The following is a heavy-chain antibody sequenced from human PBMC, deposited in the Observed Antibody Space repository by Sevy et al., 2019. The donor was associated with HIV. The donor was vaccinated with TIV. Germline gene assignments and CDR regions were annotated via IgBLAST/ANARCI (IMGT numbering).Heavy chain of an antibody. CDR2: ISSSSSYI. CDR1: GFTFSSYS. D-gene: IGHD6-19*01. J-gene: IGHJ3*01. Sequence: GGSLRLSCAASGFTFSSYSMNWVRQAQGKGLEWVSSISSSSSYIYYADSVKGRFTISRDNAKNSLYLQMNSLRAEDTAVYYCARDCNSSGCRSGLTWGQGTMVTVSS. V-gene: IGHV3-21*01. CDR3: ARDCNSSGCRSGLT.